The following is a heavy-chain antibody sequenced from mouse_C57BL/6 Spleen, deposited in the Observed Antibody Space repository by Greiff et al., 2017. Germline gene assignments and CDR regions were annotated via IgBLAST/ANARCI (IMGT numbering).Heavy chain of an antibody. J-gene: IGHJ4*01. Sequence: EVQVVESGGGLVKPGGSLKLSCAASGFTFSDYGMHWVRQAPEKGLECVAYISSGSSTIYYADTVKGRFTISRDNAKNTLFLQMTSLRSEDTAMYYWARNYYGSSYYAMDYWGQGTSVTVSS. D-gene: IGHD1-1*01. CDR3: ARNYYGSSYYAMDY. CDR2: ISSGSSTI. V-gene: IGHV5-17*01. CDR1: GFTFSDYG.